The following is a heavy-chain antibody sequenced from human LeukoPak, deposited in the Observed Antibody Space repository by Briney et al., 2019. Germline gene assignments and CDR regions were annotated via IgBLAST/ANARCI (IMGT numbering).Heavy chain of an antibody. CDR3: ARDHYDSSGSDY. J-gene: IGHJ4*02. CDR1: GFTFSSYA. Sequence: GGSLRLSCAASGFTFSSYAMPWVRQAPGKGLEWVAVISYDGSNKYYADSVKGRFTISRDNSKNTLYLQMNSLRAEDTAVYYCARDHYDSSGSDYWGQGTLVTVSS. CDR2: ISYDGSNK. V-gene: IGHV3-30-3*01. D-gene: IGHD3-22*01.